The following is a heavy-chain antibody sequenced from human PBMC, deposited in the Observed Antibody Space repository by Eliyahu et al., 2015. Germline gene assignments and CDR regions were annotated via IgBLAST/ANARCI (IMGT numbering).Heavy chain of an antibody. Sequence: QVQLVQSGAEVKKPGASVKVSCKASGYTFTGYYMPWVXQAPGQGREWMGWMNPNXGGTNYAQKFQGWVTMTRDTSISTAYMELSRLRSDDTAVYYCARGNGYCSSTSCWRGTYYYYGMDVWGQGTTVTVSS. CDR2: MNPNXGGT. J-gene: IGHJ6*02. D-gene: IGHD2-2*03. V-gene: IGHV1-2*04. CDR3: ARGNGYCSSTSCWRGTYYYYGMDV. CDR1: GYTFTGYY.